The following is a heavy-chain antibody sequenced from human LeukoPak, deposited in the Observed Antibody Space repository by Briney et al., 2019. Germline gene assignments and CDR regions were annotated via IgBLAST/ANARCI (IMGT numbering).Heavy chain of an antibody. V-gene: IGHV5-51*01. D-gene: IGHD6-19*01. Sequence: GESLKISCKGSGYSFTNYWIGWVRQMPGKGLEWMGIIYPGDSDTKYSPSFQGQVTISADKAISTAYLQWSNLKASDTAMYYCARHRPHTDSNSVADYYFDYWGQGTLVTVPS. CDR1: GYSFTNYW. CDR2: IYPGDSDT. CDR3: ARHRPHTDSNSVADYYFDY. J-gene: IGHJ4*02.